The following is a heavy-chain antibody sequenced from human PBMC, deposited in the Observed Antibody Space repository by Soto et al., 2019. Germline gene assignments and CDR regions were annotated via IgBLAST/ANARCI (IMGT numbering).Heavy chain of an antibody. D-gene: IGHD3-16*01. J-gene: IGHJ6*02. CDR2: IKSKTDGGTT. CDR1: GFTFSNAW. V-gene: IGHV3-15*01. CDR3: TTASLVDPLSWGYGMDV. Sequence: VQLVESGGGLVKPGGSLRLSCAASGFTFSNAWMSWVRQAPGKGLEWVGRIKSKTDGGTTDYAAPGKGRFTISRDDSKNTLYLQMNSLKTEDTAVYYCTTASLVDPLSWGYGMDVWGQGTTVTVSS.